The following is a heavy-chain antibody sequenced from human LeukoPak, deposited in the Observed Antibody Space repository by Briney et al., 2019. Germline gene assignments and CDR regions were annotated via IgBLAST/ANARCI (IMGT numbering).Heavy chain of an antibody. J-gene: IGHJ6*02. D-gene: IGHD3-22*01. V-gene: IGHV1-46*01. CDR1: GYTFTSYY. CDR2: INPSGGST. CDR3: ARPNLYYYDSSGYYPKSFYGMDV. Sequence: SVKVSCKASGYTFTSYYMHWVRQAPGQGLEWMGIINPSGGSTSYAQKFQGRVTMTRDTSTSTVYMELSSLRSEDTAVYYCARPNLYYYDSSGYYPKSFYGMDVWGQGTTVTVSS.